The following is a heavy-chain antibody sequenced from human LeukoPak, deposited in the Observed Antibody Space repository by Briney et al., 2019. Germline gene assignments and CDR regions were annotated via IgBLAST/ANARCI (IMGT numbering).Heavy chain of an antibody. CDR2: MNPNSGNT. CDR1: GYTFTSYG. Sequence: ASVKVSCKASGYTFTSYGISWVRQAPGQGLEWMGWMNPNSGNTGYAQKFQGRVTMTRNTSITTAYMELSSLKSEDTAVYYCATCPSRYYDSSGYCDYWGQGTLVTVSS. D-gene: IGHD3-22*01. CDR3: ATCPSRYYDSSGYCDY. V-gene: IGHV1-8*02. J-gene: IGHJ4*02.